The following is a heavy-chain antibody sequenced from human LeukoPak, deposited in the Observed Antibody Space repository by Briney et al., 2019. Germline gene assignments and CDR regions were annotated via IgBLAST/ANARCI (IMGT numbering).Heavy chain of an antibody. J-gene: IGHJ6*02. V-gene: IGHV1-2*02. CDR1: GYTFTGYY. CDR3: ARVAAGYCSSTSCCSYYYGMDV. D-gene: IGHD2-2*01. CDR2: INPNSGGT. Sequence: GASVKVSCKASGYTFTGYYMHWVRQAPGQGLEWMGWINPNSGGTNYAQKFQGRVTMTRDTSISTAYMELSRLRSDDTAVYYCARVAAGYCSSTSCCSYYYGMDVWGQGTTVTVSS.